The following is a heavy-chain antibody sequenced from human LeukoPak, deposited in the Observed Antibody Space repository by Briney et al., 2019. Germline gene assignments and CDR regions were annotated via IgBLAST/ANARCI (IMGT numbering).Heavy chain of an antibody. CDR1: GDSISSGTYY. V-gene: IGHV4-61*02. D-gene: IGHD3-16*01. CDR3: AIADYDYLSGTYSFDL. Sequence: SETLSLTCTVSGDSISSGTYYWTWIREPPGEGLEWIGRTDISGRTNYSPSLKSRLTVSVNPSQNQFSLRLTSVTAADTALYYCAIADYDYLSGTYSFDLWGQGILVTVSS. CDR2: TDISGRT. J-gene: IGHJ5*02.